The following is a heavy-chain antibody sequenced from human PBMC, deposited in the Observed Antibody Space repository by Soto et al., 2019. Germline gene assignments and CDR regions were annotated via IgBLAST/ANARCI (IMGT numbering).Heavy chain of an antibody. CDR1: GGSFSGYY. CDR3: ARGFGSWYIPGGWFDP. D-gene: IGHD6-13*01. Sequence: QVQLQQWGAGLLKPSETLSLTCAVYGGSFSGYYWSWIRQPPGKGLEWIGEINHSGSTNYNPSLKSRVTISVDTSKNQFSLKLSSVTAADTAVYYCARGFGSWYIPGGWFDPWGQGTLVTVSS. J-gene: IGHJ5*02. V-gene: IGHV4-34*01. CDR2: INHSGST.